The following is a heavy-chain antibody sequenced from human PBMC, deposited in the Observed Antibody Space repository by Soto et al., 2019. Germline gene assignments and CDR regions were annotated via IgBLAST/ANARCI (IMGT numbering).Heavy chain of an antibody. CDR3: ARDVGYHYDGSPSGQFDF. Sequence: SETLSLTCTVSGGSFSNHYWSWVRQPPGRGLEWIGNIFYDGTTNYNPSLRSPVTISIDTSKSQISLRLSSVTAADTAVYYCARDVGYHYDGSPSGQFDFWGQGTLVTVSS. V-gene: IGHV4-59*11. CDR1: GGSFSNHY. CDR2: IFYDGTT. D-gene: IGHD3-22*01. J-gene: IGHJ4*02.